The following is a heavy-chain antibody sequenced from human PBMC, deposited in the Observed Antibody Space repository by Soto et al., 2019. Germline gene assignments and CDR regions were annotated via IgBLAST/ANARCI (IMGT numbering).Heavy chain of an antibody. D-gene: IGHD3-10*01. V-gene: IGHV1-2*04. Sequence: ASVKVSCKASGYTFSRYGFSWVRQAPGQGLEWMGWINPNSGGTNYAQKFQGWVTMTRDTSISTAYMELSRLRSDDTAVYYCARVGSGSYPNFDYWGQGTLVTVSP. J-gene: IGHJ4*02. CDR3: ARVGSGSYPNFDY. CDR1: GYTFSRYG. CDR2: INPNSGGT.